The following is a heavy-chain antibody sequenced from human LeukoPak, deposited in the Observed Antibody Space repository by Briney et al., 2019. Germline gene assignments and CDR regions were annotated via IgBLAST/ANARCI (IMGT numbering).Heavy chain of an antibody. J-gene: IGHJ4*02. CDR3: ASQGTGYHSV. CDR2: ISENGAGT. V-gene: IGHV3-23*01. D-gene: IGHD3/OR15-3a*01. Sequence: PGASLGLSCAASGFTFSTYPMSWVRQAPGKGLEWVSSISENGAGTYYADSAKGRFTISRDNSRNTMYLQMHSLRVGDTAVYYCASQGTGYHSVWGQGTLVTVSS. CDR1: GFTFSTYP.